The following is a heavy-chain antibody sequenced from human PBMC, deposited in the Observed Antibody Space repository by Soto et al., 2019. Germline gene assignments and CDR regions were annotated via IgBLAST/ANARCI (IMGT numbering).Heavy chain of an antibody. CDR2: IYHSGST. CDR3: ARVSRHSYGYHFDY. V-gene: IGHV4-4*02. CDR1: GGSISSSNW. J-gene: IGHJ4*02. Sequence: SETLSLSCAVSGGSISSSNWWSWVRQPPGKGLEWIGEIYHSGSTNYNPSLKSRVTISVDKSKNQFSLKLSSVTAADTAVYYYARVSRHSYGYHFDYWGQGTLGTVS. D-gene: IGHD5-18*01.